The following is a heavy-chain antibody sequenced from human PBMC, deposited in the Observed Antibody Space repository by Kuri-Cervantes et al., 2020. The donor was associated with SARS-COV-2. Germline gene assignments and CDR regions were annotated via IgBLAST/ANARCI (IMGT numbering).Heavy chain of an antibody. CDR2: IFYSGRT. CDR3: ARTQSGTLFGVVATFDS. V-gene: IGHV4-61*01. D-gene: IGHD3-3*01. Sequence: SCTVSGGSVNSGSYYWSWIRQPPGKGLEWIGDIFYSGRTNYNPSLKSRITMSVDTSKDQFSLKFTSVTAADTAVYYCARTQSGTLFGVVATFDSWGQGILVTVSS. CDR1: GGSVNSGSYY. J-gene: IGHJ4*02.